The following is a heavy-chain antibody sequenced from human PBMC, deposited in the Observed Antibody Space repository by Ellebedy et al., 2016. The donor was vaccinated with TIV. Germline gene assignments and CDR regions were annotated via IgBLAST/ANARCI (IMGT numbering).Heavy chain of an antibody. D-gene: IGHD3-16*01. J-gene: IGHJ4*02. CDR2: INHSGST. CDR1: GGSFSGYY. Sequence: MPSETLSLTFAAYGGSFSGYYWSWIRQPPGKGLEWIGEINHSGSTNYNPSLKSRVTISVDTSKNQFSLKLSSVTAADTAVYYCARGLGGAVDYWGQGTLVTVSS. V-gene: IGHV4-34*01. CDR3: ARGLGGAVDY.